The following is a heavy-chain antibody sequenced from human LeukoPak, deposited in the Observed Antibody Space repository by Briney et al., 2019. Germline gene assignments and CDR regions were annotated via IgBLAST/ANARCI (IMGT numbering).Heavy chain of an antibody. Sequence: GVSLRLSCEASGFTFSSYAIHWVRQAPGKGLEWVAVISYDGSDKYYADSVKGRFTLSRDNSKNTVYLQMNSLRVEDTAVYYCARGIYSGYDSADYWGQGTLATVSS. CDR3: ARGIYSGYDSADY. CDR1: GFTFSSYA. D-gene: IGHD5-12*01. CDR2: ISYDGSDK. J-gene: IGHJ4*02. V-gene: IGHV3-30*04.